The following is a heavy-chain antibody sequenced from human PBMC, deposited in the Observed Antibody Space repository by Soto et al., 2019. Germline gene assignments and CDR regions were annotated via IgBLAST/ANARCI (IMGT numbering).Heavy chain of an antibody. Sequence: QLQLQESGPGLVKPSETLSLTCTVSGGSISSSRSYWGWIRQPPGKGLECIGSIYYSGSTYYSPSLKSRVPISVDTSKNQFSLTLSSVTAADTAVYYCARRGLGGATTFDYWGQGTLVTVSS. CDR3: ARRGLGGATTFDY. J-gene: IGHJ4*02. D-gene: IGHD1-26*01. V-gene: IGHV4-39*01. CDR2: IYYSGST. CDR1: GGSISSSRSY.